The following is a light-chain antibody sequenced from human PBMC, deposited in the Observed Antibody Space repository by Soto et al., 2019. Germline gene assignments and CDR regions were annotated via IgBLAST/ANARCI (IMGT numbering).Light chain of an antibody. Sequence: VLTQSPATLSLSPGERATLSCRASQSVSSYLAWYQQKPGQAPRLLIYDASNRATGIPARFSGSGSATDFTLNIGSIDPEDFSVYYCHHRRKGPYNFGQGTNLEIK. J-gene: IGKJ2*01. CDR2: DAS. CDR1: QSVSSY. CDR3: HHRRKGPYN. V-gene: IGKV3-11*01.